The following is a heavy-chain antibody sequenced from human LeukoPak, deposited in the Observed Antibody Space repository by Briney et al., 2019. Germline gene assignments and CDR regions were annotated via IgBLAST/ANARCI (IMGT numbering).Heavy chain of an antibody. V-gene: IGHV4-61*08. D-gene: IGHD3-3*01. CDR3: ARDGAYDFWSGYHPGYFDY. CDR2: IYYRGST. CDR1: GGSISSGDYY. Sequence: SETLSLTCTVSGGSISSGDYYWSWIRQPPGKGLEWIGYIYYRGSTNYNPSLKSRVTISVDTSKNQFSLKLSSVTAADTAVYYCARDGAYDFWSGYHPGYFDYWGQGTLVTVSS. J-gene: IGHJ4*02.